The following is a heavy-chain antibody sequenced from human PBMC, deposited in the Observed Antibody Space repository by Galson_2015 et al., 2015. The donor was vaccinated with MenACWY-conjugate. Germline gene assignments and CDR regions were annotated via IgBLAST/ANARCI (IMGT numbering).Heavy chain of an antibody. J-gene: IGHJ6*02. D-gene: IGHD1-26*01. Sequence: QSGAEVTKPGESLKISCKGSGYSFTTYWIGWVRQLPGKGLEWMGLISPGDSNTRYSPAFQGQVTISADKSISTAYLQWTSLRASDTAMYYCARHPPGGRGMDVWGQGTTVTVSS. CDR3: ARHPPGGRGMDV. V-gene: IGHV5-51*01. CDR2: ISPGDSNT. CDR1: GYSFTTYW.